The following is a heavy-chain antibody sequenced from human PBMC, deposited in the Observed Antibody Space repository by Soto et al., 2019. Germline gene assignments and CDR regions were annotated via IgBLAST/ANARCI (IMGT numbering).Heavy chain of an antibody. CDR3: ARCPQPPDTADPYAVDV. CDR2: IVPSVDTT. J-gene: IGHJ6*02. Sequence: QVQLVQSGTEVKKPGASVKVSCKASGGTFSRSGFHWVRQAPGQGLEWMGMIVPSVDTTNYAQKFQARVTFSAHQFTSTVYMELRSLRSEDTAVYYCARCPQPPDTADPYAVDVWGQGTRVIVSS. V-gene: IGHV1-69*18. D-gene: IGHD5-18*01. CDR1: GGTFSRSG.